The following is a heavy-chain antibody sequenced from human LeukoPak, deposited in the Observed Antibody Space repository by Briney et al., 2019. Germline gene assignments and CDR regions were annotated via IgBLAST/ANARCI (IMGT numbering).Heavy chain of an antibody. Sequence: PGGSLRLSCAASGFTFSSYAMSWVRQAPGKGLEWVSAISGSGGSTYYADSVKGRFTISRDNSKNTLYLQMNGLRAEDTAVYYCAKATYYDFWSGYYFASGFDYWGQGTLVTVSS. CDR1: GFTFSSYA. CDR2: ISGSGGST. J-gene: IGHJ4*02. V-gene: IGHV3-23*01. CDR3: AKATYYDFWSGYYFASGFDY. D-gene: IGHD3-3*01.